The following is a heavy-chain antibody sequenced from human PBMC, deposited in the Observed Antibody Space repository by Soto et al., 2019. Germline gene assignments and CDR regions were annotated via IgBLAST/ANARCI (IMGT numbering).Heavy chain of an antibody. V-gene: IGHV3-23*01. J-gene: IGHJ4*02. D-gene: IGHD5-18*01. CDR1: GFTFSSYA. CDR2: ISGSGGST. Sequence: GGSLRLSCAASGFTFSSYAMSWVRQAPGKGLEWVSAISGSGGSTYYADSVKGRFTISRGNSKNTLYLQMNSLRAEDTAVYYCAKSRSGYSYGYNYWGQGTLVTVSS. CDR3: AKSRSGYSYGYNY.